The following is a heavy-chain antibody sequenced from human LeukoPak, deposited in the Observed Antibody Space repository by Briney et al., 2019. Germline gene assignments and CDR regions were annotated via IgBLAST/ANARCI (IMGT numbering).Heavy chain of an antibody. D-gene: IGHD1-7*01. CDR1: GGSISSSSYY. Sequence: SETLSLTCTVSGGSISSSSYYWGWIRQPPGKGLEWIGSIYYSGSTYYNPSLKSRVTISVDTSKNQFSLKLSSVTAADTAVYYCARIYGNFQNYYDYWGQGTLVTVSS. CDR2: IYYSGST. V-gene: IGHV4-39*07. J-gene: IGHJ4*02. CDR3: ARIYGNFQNYYDY.